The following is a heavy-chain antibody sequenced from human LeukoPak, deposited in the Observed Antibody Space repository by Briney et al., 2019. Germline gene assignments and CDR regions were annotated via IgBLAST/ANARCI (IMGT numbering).Heavy chain of an antibody. CDR3: ARLPVVAATQDAFDI. V-gene: IGHV3-30*19. CDR2: ISYDGSNK. D-gene: IGHD2-15*01. CDR1: GFTFSSYG. Sequence: GGSLRLSCAASGFTFSSYGMHWVRQAPGKGLEWVAVISYDGSNKYYADSVKGRFTISRDNSKNTLYLQMNSLRAEDTAVYYCARLPVVAATQDAFDIWGQGTMVTVSS. J-gene: IGHJ3*02.